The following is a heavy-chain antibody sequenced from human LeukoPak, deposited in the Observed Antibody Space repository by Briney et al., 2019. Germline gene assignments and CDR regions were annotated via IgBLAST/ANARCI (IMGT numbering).Heavy chain of an antibody. D-gene: IGHD6-13*01. J-gene: IGHJ4*02. Sequence: GASLKISSKGSGSSFTTYWISWVRQMPGKGLEWMGIIYPGDSDTRYSPSFQGQVTISADKSIPTAYLQWSSLKASDTSMYYCARAYSNSWYQWGQGTLVTVSS. CDR1: GSSFTTYW. V-gene: IGHV5-51*01. CDR2: IYPGDSDT. CDR3: ARAYSNSWYQ.